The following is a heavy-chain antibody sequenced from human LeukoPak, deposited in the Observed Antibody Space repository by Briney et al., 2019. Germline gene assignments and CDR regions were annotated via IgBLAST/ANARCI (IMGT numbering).Heavy chain of an antibody. Sequence: GGSLRLSCAASGFTFSSYAMNWVRQAPGKGLEWVSSISSSSSYIYYADSVKGRFTISRDNAKNSLYLQMNSLRAEDTAVYYCARDRGLWLGEARDAFDIWGQGTMVTVFS. D-gene: IGHD3-10*01. CDR1: GFTFSSYA. V-gene: IGHV3-21*01. J-gene: IGHJ3*02. CDR2: ISSSSSYI. CDR3: ARDRGLWLGEARDAFDI.